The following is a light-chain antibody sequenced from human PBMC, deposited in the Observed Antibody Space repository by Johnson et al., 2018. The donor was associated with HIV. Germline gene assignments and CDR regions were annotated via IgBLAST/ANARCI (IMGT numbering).Light chain of an antibody. CDR2: ENN. CDR3: GTWDSTLSAGGV. CDR1: SSNIGNNY. Sequence: QSVLTQPPSVSAAPGQKVTISCSGSSSNIGNNYVSWYRQFPGTAPKLLIYENNKRPSGIPDRFSGSKSGTSATLGITGLQTGDEADYYCGTWDSTLSAGGVVGTGTKVTVL. V-gene: IGLV1-51*02. J-gene: IGLJ1*01.